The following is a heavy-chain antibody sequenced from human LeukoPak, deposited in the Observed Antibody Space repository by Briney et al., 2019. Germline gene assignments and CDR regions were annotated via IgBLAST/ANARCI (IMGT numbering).Heavy chain of an antibody. CDR3: ARGHFWSGYTYQDYFYYMDI. Sequence: GGSLRLSCAASGFSFSKFAMHWVRQAPGRGLESVSGISYNGDGTYYANSVKGRFTISRDNSKKTLYLQVGSLRVEDMGVYYCARGHFWSGYTYQDYFYYMDIWGKGTAVTVSS. J-gene: IGHJ6*03. CDR2: ISYNGDGT. CDR1: GFSFSKFA. V-gene: IGHV3-64*01. D-gene: IGHD3-3*02.